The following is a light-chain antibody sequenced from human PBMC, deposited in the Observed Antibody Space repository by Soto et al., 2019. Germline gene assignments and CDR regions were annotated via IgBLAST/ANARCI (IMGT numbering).Light chain of an antibody. CDR2: GAS. CDR3: QQFNNWPPWT. Sequence: EIVMTQSPATLSVSPGERATLSCRASQNVGNNLVWYQQKPGQAPRLLIYGASTRAAGIPDRFSGSGSGTEFTLTISGLQSDDFEVYSCQQFNNWPPWTFGQGTKVDIK. CDR1: QNVGNN. J-gene: IGKJ1*01. V-gene: IGKV3-15*01.